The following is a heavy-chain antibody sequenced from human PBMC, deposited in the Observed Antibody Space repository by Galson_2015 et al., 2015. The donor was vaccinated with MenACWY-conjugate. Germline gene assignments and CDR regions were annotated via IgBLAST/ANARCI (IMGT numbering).Heavy chain of an antibody. V-gene: IGHV4-30-2*04. Sequence: IYHSGSTYYNPSLKSRVTISVDTSKNQFSLKLSSVTAADTAVYYCARDRTPYDSSGYYELWGQGTLVTVSS. CDR2: IYHSGST. J-gene: IGHJ4*02. D-gene: IGHD3-22*01. CDR3: ARDRTPYDSSGYYEL.